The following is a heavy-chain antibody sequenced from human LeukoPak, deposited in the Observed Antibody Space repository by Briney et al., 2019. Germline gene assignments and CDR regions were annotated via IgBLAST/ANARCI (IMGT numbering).Heavy chain of an antibody. CDR3: AKDGKYCSGGSCYFDY. Sequence: PGGSLRLSCAASGFTFSSYGMHWVRQAPGKGLEWVASIRYDGSNKYYADSVKGRFTISRDNSKNTLYLQMNSLRAEDTAVYYCAKDGKYCSGGSCYFDYWGQGTLVTVSS. J-gene: IGHJ4*02. D-gene: IGHD2-15*01. V-gene: IGHV3-30*02. CDR1: GFTFSSYG. CDR2: IRYDGSNK.